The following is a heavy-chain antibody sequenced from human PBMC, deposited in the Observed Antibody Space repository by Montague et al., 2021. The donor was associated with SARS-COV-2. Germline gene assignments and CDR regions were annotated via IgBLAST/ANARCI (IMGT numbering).Heavy chain of an antibody. CDR3: ARISVGSKYYFDF. CDR2: IFYSGST. Sequence: SETLSLTCTVSGGSISSSTSYWGWIRQPPGKGLEWIGSIFYSGSTYYNPSLKSRITISVDTSKHQFSLHLNSVTPEDTAVYYCARISVGSKYYFDFWGQGTLVTVSS. J-gene: IGHJ4*02. V-gene: IGHV4-39*01. CDR1: GGSISSSTSY. D-gene: IGHD4-11*01.